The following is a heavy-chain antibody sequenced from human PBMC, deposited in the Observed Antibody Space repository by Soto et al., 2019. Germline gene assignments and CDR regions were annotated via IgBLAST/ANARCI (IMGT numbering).Heavy chain of an antibody. D-gene: IGHD3-10*01. J-gene: IGHJ3*02. CDR3: ARSGRDRRTWSDDAFDI. CDR2: TRNKANGYTT. Sequence: EVLLVESGGGLVQPGGSLRLSCAGYGFTLSDHYMDWVRQAPGKGLEWVGRTRNKANGYTTEYAASVKGKFTISSDDSQNSLYLKMNSLKTEDTTVEFCARSGRDRRTWSDDAFDIWGPGTMVTVSS. CDR1: GFTLSDHY. V-gene: IGHV3-72*01.